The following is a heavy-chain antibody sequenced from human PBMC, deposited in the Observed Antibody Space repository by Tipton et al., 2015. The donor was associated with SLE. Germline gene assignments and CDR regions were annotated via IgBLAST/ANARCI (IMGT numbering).Heavy chain of an antibody. V-gene: IGHV1-69*13. J-gene: IGHJ6*02. Sequence: QLVQSGAEVKKPGASVKVSCKASGYTFTSYDINWVRQATGQGLEWMGGIIPIFGTANYAQKFQGRVTITADESTSTAYMELSSLRSEDTAVYYCARGAVVVPAAIQDYYYYGMDVWGQGTTVTVSS. CDR2: IIPIFGTA. CDR1: GYTFTSYD. D-gene: IGHD2-2*02. CDR3: ARGAVVVPAAIQDYYYYGMDV.